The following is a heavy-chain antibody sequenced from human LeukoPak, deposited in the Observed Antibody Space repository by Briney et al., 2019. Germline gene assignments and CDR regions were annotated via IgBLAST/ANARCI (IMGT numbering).Heavy chain of an antibody. D-gene: IGHD1-14*01. CDR2: MNPNSGNT. CDR3: ARGVGKPWDYYYGMDV. Sequence: ASVKVSCKASGYTFTSYDFNWVRQATGQGLEWMGWMNPNSGNTGYAQKFQGRVTMTRNTSISTAYMELSSLRSEDTAVYYCARGVGKPWDYYYGMDVWGQGTTVTVSS. J-gene: IGHJ6*02. CDR1: GYTFTSYD. V-gene: IGHV1-8*01.